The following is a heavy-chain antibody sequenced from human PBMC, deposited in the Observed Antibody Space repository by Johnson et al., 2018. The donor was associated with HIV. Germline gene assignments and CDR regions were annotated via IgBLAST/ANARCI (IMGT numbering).Heavy chain of an antibody. Sequence: QVQLVESGGGVVQPGRSLTLSCAASGFTFSSYAMHWVRQAPGKGLEWVAVISYDGSNKYYADSVKGRFTISRDNSKNTLYLQMNSLRAEDTAVYYCARGEEEQLGDAFDIWGQGTMVTVSS. V-gene: IGHV3-30*04. CDR2: ISYDGSNK. CDR3: ARGEEEQLGDAFDI. D-gene: IGHD6-6*01. J-gene: IGHJ3*02. CDR1: GFTFSSYA.